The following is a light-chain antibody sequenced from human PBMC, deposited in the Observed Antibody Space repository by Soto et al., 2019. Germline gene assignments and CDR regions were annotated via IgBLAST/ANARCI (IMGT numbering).Light chain of an antibody. Sequence: EIVLTQSPATLSLSPGERATLSCRASRSFASSYLALYQHKPGQAPRLLIYAASSRATGIPDRFIGSGSGTDFTLTISRLEPDDSAVYYCHHYDSSPPYTFGQGTKVDIK. V-gene: IGKV3-20*01. J-gene: IGKJ2*01. CDR3: HHYDSSPPYT. CDR2: AAS. CDR1: RSFASSY.